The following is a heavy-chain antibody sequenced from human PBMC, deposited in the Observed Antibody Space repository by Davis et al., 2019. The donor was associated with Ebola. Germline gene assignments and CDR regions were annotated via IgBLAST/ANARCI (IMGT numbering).Heavy chain of an antibody. CDR1: DFTVSAST. CDR2: ISTTGNTL. Sequence: GGPLRLPCEASDFTVSASTMNWPRPVPGTGLERIPYISTTGNTLYYADSVKCRFTISRDNAKKSLYLHMNGLRDEDTAVYYYARDDSGNSKGWFDPWGQGTLVTVS. CDR3: ARDDSGNSKGWFDP. V-gene: IGHV3-48*02. D-gene: IGHD6-13*01. J-gene: IGHJ5*02.